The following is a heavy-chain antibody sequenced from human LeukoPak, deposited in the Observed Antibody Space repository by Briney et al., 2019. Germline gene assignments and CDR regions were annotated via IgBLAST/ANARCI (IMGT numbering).Heavy chain of an antibody. CDR2: ISWNRGSI. CDR1: GFTFDDYA. Sequence: GRSLRLSCAASGFTFDDYAMHWVRQAPGKGLEWVSGISWNRGSIGYADSVKGRFTISRDNAKNSLYLQMNSLRAEDTALYYCAKDYIVGATSAFDIWGQGTMVTVSS. CDR3: AKDYIVGATSAFDI. V-gene: IGHV3-9*01. J-gene: IGHJ3*02. D-gene: IGHD1-26*01.